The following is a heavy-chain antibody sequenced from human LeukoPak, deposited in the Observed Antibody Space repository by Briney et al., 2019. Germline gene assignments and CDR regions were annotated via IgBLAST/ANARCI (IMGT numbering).Heavy chain of an antibody. CDR1: GGTFSSYA. Sequence: ASVNVSCKASGGTFSSYAISWVRQAPGQGLEWMGRIIPIFGIANYAQKFQGRVTITADKSTSTAYMELSSLRSEDTAVYYCARGDTTVTTFVAFDPWGQGTLVTVSS. V-gene: IGHV1-69*04. CDR2: IIPIFGIA. D-gene: IGHD4-17*01. CDR3: ARGDTTVTTFVAFDP. J-gene: IGHJ5*02.